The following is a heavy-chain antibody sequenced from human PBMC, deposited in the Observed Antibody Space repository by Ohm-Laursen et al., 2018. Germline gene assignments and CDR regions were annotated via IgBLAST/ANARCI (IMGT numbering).Heavy chain of an antibody. CDR2: ISGSGGST. J-gene: IGHJ6*02. CDR3: ILGVFGRDV. Sequence: LRLSCAASGFTFSSYALSWVRQAPGTGLEWVSAISGSGGSTYYADSVKGRFTISRDNSKNTLYLQMNSLRAEDTAVYYCILGVFGRDVGGQGTTGTV. CDR1: GFTFSSYA. D-gene: IGHD3-3*02. V-gene: IGHV3-23*01.